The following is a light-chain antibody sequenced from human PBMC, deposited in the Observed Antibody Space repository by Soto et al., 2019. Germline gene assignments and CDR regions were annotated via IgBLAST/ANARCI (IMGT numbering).Light chain of an antibody. Sequence: DIQLTQSPSFLSASVGYRVTITCRASQGISSYLAWYQQKPGKAPKLLINAASTLQSGVPSRFSGSGSGTEFTLTISSLQPEDFATYYCQQLNSYPYTFGQGTKLEIK. CDR1: QGISSY. V-gene: IGKV1-9*01. CDR2: AAS. CDR3: QQLNSYPYT. J-gene: IGKJ2*01.